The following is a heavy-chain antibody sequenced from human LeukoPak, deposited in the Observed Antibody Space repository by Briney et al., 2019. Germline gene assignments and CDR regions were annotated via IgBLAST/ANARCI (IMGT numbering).Heavy chain of an antibody. CDR1: GYTFTGYY. J-gene: IGHJ5*02. D-gene: IGHD1-26*01. CDR2: MNPNSGNT. CDR3: ARGLVPEGNWFDP. V-gene: IGHV1-8*02. Sequence: GASVKVSCKASGYTFTGYYMHWVRQATGQGLEWMGWMNPNSGNTGYAQKFQGRVTVTRNTSISTAYMELSSLRSEDTAVYYCARGLVPEGNWFDPWGQGTLVTVSS.